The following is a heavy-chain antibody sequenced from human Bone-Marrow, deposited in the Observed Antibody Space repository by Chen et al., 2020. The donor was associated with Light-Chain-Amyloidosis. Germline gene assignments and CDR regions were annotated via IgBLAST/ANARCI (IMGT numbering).Heavy chain of an antibody. D-gene: IGHD7-27*01. Sequence: QVQLVESGGGAVQPGKSLRLSCAASGFLFNTYAMHWVRQAPGKGLEWVATVWYDGSKKQYGNSVKGRVTISRDNSKNTIYLQMNNLTVEDTAVYFCARDRHKLGVWYFDLWGRGTLLTVSS. CDR1: GFLFNTYA. J-gene: IGHJ2*01. CDR3: ARDRHKLGVWYFDL. V-gene: IGHV3-33*01. CDR2: VWYDGSKK.